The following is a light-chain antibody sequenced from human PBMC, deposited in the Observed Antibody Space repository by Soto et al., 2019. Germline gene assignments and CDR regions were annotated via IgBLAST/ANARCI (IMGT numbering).Light chain of an antibody. CDR3: GADHGSGGNFVYV. CDR1: SGYSNYK. CDR2: VGTGGIVG. Sequence: QLVLTQPPSASASLGASVTLTCTLSSGYSNYKVDWYQQRPGKGPRFVMRVGTGGIVGSKGDGIPDRFSVLGSGLNRYLTIKNIQEEDESDYHCGADHGSGGNFVYVFGTGTKLTVL. V-gene: IGLV9-49*01. J-gene: IGLJ1*01.